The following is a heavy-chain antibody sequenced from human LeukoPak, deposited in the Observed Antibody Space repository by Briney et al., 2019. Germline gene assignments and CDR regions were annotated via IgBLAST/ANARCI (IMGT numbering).Heavy chain of an antibody. D-gene: IGHD3-10*01. CDR2: INPNSGGT. J-gene: IGHJ4*02. CDR1: GYTFTGYY. CDR3: ARDRRRYYYGSGSYDY. Sequence: ASVKVSRKASGYTFTGYYMHWVRQAPGQGLEWMGWINPNSGGTNYAQKLQGRVTMTTDTSTSTAYMELRSLRSDDTAVYYCARDRRRYYYGSGSYDYWGQGTLVTVSS. V-gene: IGHV1-2*02.